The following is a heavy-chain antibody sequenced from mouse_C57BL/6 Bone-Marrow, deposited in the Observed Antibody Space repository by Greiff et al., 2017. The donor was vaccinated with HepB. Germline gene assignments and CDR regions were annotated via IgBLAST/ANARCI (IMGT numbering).Heavy chain of an antibody. CDR3: ARSPFYYGSSYHY. V-gene: IGHV1-81*01. D-gene: IGHD1-1*01. Sequence: VQWVESGAELARPGASVKLSCKASGYTFTSYGISWVKQRTGQGLEWIGEIYPRSGNTYYNEKFKGKATLTADKSSSTAYMELRSLTSEDSAVYFCARSPFYYGSSYHYWGQGTTLTVSS. CDR2: IYPRSGNT. J-gene: IGHJ2*01. CDR1: GYTFTSYG.